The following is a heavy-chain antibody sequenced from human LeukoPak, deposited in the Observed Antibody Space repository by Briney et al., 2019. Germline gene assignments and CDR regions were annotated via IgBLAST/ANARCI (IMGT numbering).Heavy chain of an antibody. D-gene: IGHD6-13*01. CDR1: GFTFSNYA. Sequence: TGGSLRLSCAASGFTFSNYAIHWVRQAPGKGLEWVTVISPDGSNKYYADSVEGRFTISRDNSKNTLWLQMNSLRPEDTAVYYCARGGYSNSWYGHGFDIWGQGTVVTVSS. CDR2: ISPDGSNK. V-gene: IGHV3-30*04. CDR3: ARGGYSNSWYGHGFDI. J-gene: IGHJ3*02.